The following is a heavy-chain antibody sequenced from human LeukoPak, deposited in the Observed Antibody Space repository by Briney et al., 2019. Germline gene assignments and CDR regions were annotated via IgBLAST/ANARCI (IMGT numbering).Heavy chain of an antibody. D-gene: IGHD3-10*01. J-gene: IGHJ6*03. CDR2: ISSSSSYI. V-gene: IGHV3-21*01. CDR1: GFTFSSYS. CDR3: ARGSPGDYYYYMDV. Sequence: PGGSLRLSCAASGFTFSSYSMNWVRQAPGKGLEWVSSISSSSSYIYYADSVKGRFTISRDNAKNSLHLQMNSLRAEDTAVYYCARGSPGDYYYYMDVWGKGTTVTVSS.